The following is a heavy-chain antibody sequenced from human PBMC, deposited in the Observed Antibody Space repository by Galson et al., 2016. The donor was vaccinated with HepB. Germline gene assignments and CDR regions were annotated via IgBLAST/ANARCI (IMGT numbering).Heavy chain of an antibody. V-gene: IGHV6-1*01. J-gene: IGHJ6*02. CDR3: TRWDERRSSRWQAKYVYGMHV. D-gene: IGHD6-13*01. CDR2: PYYSSTWYT. Sequence: LRLSCAISGDSVSSTSASWTWNRQSPSRGFEWLGRPYYSSTWYTEYAVSVNSRISNNPDTSKNQFSRQLNSVTPEDKGVYNCTRWDERRSSRWQAKYVYGMHVWGQGTTVTVSS. CDR1: GDSVSSTSAS.